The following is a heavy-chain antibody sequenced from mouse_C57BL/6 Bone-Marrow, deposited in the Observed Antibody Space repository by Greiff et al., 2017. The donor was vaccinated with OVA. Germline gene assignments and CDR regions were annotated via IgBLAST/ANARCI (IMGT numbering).Heavy chain of an antibody. CDR2: ISYDGSN. Sequence: EVKLQESGPGLVKPSQSLSLTCSVTGYSITSGYYWNWIRQFPGNKLEWMGYISYDGSNNYNPSLKNRISITRDTSKNQFFLKLNSVTTEDTATYYCARDPHFDYWGQGTTLTVSS. CDR3: ARDPHFDY. J-gene: IGHJ2*01. CDR1: GYSITSGYY. V-gene: IGHV3-6*01.